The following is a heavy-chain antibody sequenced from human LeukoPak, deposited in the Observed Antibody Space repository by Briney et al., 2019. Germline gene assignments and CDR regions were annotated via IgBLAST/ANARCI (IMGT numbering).Heavy chain of an antibody. V-gene: IGHV3-20*04. J-gene: IGHJ6*03. CDR1: GFTFDDYG. Sequence: GGSLRLSCAASGFTFDDYGMSWVRQAPGKGLEWVSGINWNGGSTGYADSVKGRFTIPRANAKNSSQLLMNSLRAEDTALYYCARVPGYDYYYYMDVWGKGTTVTVSS. CDR2: INWNGGST. CDR3: ARVPGYDYYYYMDV.